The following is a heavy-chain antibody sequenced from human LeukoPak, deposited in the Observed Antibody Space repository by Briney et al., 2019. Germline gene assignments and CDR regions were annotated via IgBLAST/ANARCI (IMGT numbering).Heavy chain of an antibody. Sequence: PSETLSLTCTVSGGSISSSTYYWGWIRQPPGKGLEWIGSIYYSGSTYYNPSLNSRVTISVDTSKNQFSLKLSSVTPADTAVYYCARDLCSGGSCYPGWLDPWGQGTLVTVSS. D-gene: IGHD2-15*01. CDR3: ARDLCSGGSCYPGWLDP. V-gene: IGHV4-39*07. CDR2: IYYSGST. J-gene: IGHJ5*02. CDR1: GGSISSSTYY.